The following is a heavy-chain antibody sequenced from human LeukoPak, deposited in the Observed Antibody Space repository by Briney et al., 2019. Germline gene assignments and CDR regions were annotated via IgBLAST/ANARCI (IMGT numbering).Heavy chain of an antibody. CDR2: IHYSGRT. V-gene: IGHV4-31*03. CDR1: DGSVSSADFY. D-gene: IGHD5-12*01. CDR3: ARDRYSGYDWDFYYYGMDV. Sequence: SETLSLTCSVSDGSVSSADFYWSWIRQHPGKGLEWIGHIHYSGRTYYNPSLKSRVAISLDTSKNQFSLKLGSVTAADMAVYYCARDRYSGYDWDFYYYGMDVWGKGTTVTVSS. J-gene: IGHJ6*04.